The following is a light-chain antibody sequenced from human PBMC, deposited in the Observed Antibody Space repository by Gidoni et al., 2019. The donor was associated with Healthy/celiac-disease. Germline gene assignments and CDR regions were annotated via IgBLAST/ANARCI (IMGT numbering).Light chain of an antibody. V-gene: IGKV2-28*01. CDR1: QSLLHSYGFNY. CDR3: MQALQTSWT. CDR2: LGS. Sequence: DIVMTQSPLSLPVTPGQPAPISCRSSQSLLHSYGFNYLDWYLQKPGQSPQLLIYLGSNRASGVPDRFSGSGSGTDFTLKISRVEAEDVGVYYCMQALQTSWTFGQGTKVEIK. J-gene: IGKJ1*01.